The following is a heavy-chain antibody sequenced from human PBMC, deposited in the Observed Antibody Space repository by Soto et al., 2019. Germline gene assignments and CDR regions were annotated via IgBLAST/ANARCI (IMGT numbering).Heavy chain of an antibody. J-gene: IGHJ4*02. Sequence: SETLSLTCAVSGGSISSGGYSWSWIRQPPGKGLEWIGYIYHSGSTNYNPSLKSRVTISVDTSKNQFSLELSSVTAADTAVYYCARHGAGTFDYWGQGTLVTVSS. CDR3: ARHGAGTFDY. V-gene: IGHV4-30-2*01. CDR2: IYHSGST. D-gene: IGHD6-19*01. CDR1: GGSISSGGYS.